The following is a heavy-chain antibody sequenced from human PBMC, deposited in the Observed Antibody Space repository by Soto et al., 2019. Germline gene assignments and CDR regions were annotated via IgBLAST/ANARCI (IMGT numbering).Heavy chain of an antibody. CDR1: GGSISSYY. CDR3: ARIAVAGPSGYYYYGMDV. CDR2: IYYSGST. J-gene: IGHJ6*02. V-gene: IGHV4-59*05. D-gene: IGHD6-19*01. Sequence: PSETLSLTCTVSGGSISSYYWSWIRQHPGKGLEWIGSIYYSGSTYYNPSLKSRVTISVDTSKNQFSLKLSSVTAADTAVYYCARIAVAGPSGYYYYGMDVWGQGTTVTVS.